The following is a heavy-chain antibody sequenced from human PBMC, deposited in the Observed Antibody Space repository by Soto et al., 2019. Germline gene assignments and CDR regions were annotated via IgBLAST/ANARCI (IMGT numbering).Heavy chain of an antibody. CDR2: IYPGDSDT. Sequence: EVQLVQSGAEVKKPGESLKISCKGSGYSFTSYWIGWVRQMPGKGLEWMGIIYPGDSDTRYSPSFQGQVTISADKSISTAYLQWSSLKASDTAMYYCARLDMAAAGPDYYYYGMDVWGQGTTVTVSS. J-gene: IGHJ6*02. D-gene: IGHD6-13*01. CDR3: ARLDMAAAGPDYYYYGMDV. CDR1: GYSFTSYW. V-gene: IGHV5-51*01.